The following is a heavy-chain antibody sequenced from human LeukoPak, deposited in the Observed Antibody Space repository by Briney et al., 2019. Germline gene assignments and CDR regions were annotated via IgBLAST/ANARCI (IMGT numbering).Heavy chain of an antibody. J-gene: IGHJ4*02. CDR1: GFTFSTYA. Sequence: GGSLRLSCAASGFTFSTYAMSWPPPAPGPAPDPVSPINGSRANTYYADSVRGRFTISRDNSTNTLYLHMNSLRAEDTAVYYCAKERAGYTNPYYFDYWGQGTLVTVSS. CDR2: INGSRANT. CDR3: AKERAGYTNPYYFDY. D-gene: IGHD3-16*02. V-gene: IGHV3-23*01.